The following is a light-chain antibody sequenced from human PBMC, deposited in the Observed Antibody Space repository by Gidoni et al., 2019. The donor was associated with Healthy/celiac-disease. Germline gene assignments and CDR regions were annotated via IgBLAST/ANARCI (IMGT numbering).Light chain of an antibody. Sequence: DIVLTQSPATLSLSPGERATLPCRASQSVSSHLAWYQQKPGQAPRLLIYDASNRATGIPARFSGSGSGTDFTLTISSLEPEDFAVYYCQQRSNWHMYTFGQGTKLEIK. CDR2: DAS. CDR1: QSVSSH. J-gene: IGKJ2*01. CDR3: QQRSNWHMYT. V-gene: IGKV3-11*01.